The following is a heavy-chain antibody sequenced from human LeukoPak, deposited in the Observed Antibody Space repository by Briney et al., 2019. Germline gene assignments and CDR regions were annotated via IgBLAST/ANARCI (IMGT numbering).Heavy chain of an antibody. CDR2: ISWNSGSI. CDR1: GFTFDDYA. D-gene: IGHD5-24*01. V-gene: IGHV3-9*01. J-gene: IGHJ3*02. Sequence: PGGSLRLSCAASGFTFDDYAMHWVRQAPGEGLEWVSGISWNSGSIGYADSVKGRFTISRDNAKNSLYLQMNSLRAEDTALYYCAQGKGMATISVAFDIWGQGTMVTVSS. CDR3: AQGKGMATISVAFDI.